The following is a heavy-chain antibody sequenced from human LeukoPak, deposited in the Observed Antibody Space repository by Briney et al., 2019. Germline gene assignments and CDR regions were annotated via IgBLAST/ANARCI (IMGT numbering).Heavy chain of an antibody. CDR3: ARGRDAFDI. J-gene: IGHJ3*02. V-gene: IGHV4-59*01. CDR1: GVPLSSYY. CDR2: IYYSGST. Sequence: PSETLSLTCTVSGVPLSSYYWSWIRQPPGKGLEWIGYIYYSGSTNYNPSLKSRVTISVDTSKNQFSLKLSSVTAADTAVYYCARGRDAFDIWGQGTMVTVSS.